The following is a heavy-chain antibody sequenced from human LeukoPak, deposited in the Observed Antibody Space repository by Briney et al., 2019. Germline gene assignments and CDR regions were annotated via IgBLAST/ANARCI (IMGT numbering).Heavy chain of an antibody. V-gene: IGHV4-31*03. CDR2: IYYSGST. D-gene: IGHD2-2*01. J-gene: IGHJ6*02. CDR3: ARGLYCSSTSCYRVLPPHYYYYYGMDV. CDR1: GGSISSGGYY. Sequence: PSETLSLTCTVSGGSISSGGYYWSWIRQHPGKGLEWIGYIYYSGSTYYNPSLKSRVTISVDTSKNQFSLKLSSVTAADTAVYYCARGLYCSSTSCYRVLPPHYYYYYGMDVWGQGTTVTVSS.